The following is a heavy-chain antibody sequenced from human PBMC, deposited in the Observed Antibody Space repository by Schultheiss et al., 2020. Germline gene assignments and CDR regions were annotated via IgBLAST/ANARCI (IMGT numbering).Heavy chain of an antibody. J-gene: IGHJ6*03. V-gene: IGHV4-4*02. D-gene: IGHD3-10*01. CDR1: GGSISSSNW. CDR2: INHSGST. Sequence: SETLSLTCAVSGGSISSSNWWSWVRQPPGKGLEWIGEINHSGSTNYNPSLKSQVTISVDTSKNQFSLKLSSVTAADTAVYYCASGDSYYYYYMDVWGKGTTVTVSS. CDR3: ASGDSYYYYYMDV.